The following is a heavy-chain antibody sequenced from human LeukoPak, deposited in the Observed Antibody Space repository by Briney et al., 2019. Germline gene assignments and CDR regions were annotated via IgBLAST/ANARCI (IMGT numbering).Heavy chain of an antibody. CDR1: GFTFSSYW. Sequence: GGSLRLSCAASGFTFSSYWMHWVRQAPGKGLVWVSRINTDGSSTSYADSVKGRFTIPRDNAKNTLYLQMNGLRAEDTAVYYCETGGSYDYWGQGTLVTVSS. CDR3: ETGGSYDY. V-gene: IGHV3-74*01. CDR2: INTDGSST. J-gene: IGHJ4*02. D-gene: IGHD1-26*01.